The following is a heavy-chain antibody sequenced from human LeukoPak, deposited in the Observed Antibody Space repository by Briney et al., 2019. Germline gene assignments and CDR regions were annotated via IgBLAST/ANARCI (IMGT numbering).Heavy chain of an antibody. Sequence: ASVKVSCKASGYTFTSYYMHWVRQAHGQGLEWMGIINPSGGSTSYAQKFQGRVTMTRDMSTSTVYMELSSLRSEDTAVYYCARDRPPDYSNYYFDYWGQGTLVTVSS. CDR3: ARDRPPDYSNYYFDY. CDR1: GYTFTSYY. D-gene: IGHD4-11*01. CDR2: INPSGGST. J-gene: IGHJ4*02. V-gene: IGHV1-46*01.